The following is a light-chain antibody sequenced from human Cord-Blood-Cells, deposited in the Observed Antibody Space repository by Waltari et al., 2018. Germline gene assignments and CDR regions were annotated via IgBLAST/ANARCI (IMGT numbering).Light chain of an antibody. CDR2: WAS. CDR3: QQYYSTPRT. Sequence: DIVMTQSPDSLAVSLGERATINCKSSQRVLYSSNNKNYLAWYQQKPGQPPKLLIYWASTRESGVPDRFRGSGSGTDLNLTSSSLQAEDVAVYYCQQYYSTPRTFGQGTKVEIK. J-gene: IGKJ1*01. V-gene: IGKV4-1*01. CDR1: QRVLYSSNNKNY.